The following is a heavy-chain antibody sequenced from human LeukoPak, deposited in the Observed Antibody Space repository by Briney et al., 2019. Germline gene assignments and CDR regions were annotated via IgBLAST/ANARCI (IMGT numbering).Heavy chain of an antibody. J-gene: IGHJ3*02. D-gene: IGHD3-22*01. CDR2: IYYSGST. V-gene: IGHV4-39*07. CDR1: GGSISSSSYY. Sequence: PSEILSLTCTVSGGSISSSSYYWGWIRQPPGKGLEWIGSIYYSGSTYYNPSLKSRVTISVDTSKNQFSLKLSSVTAADTAVYYCARAYDSSGYDAFDIWGQGTMVTVSS. CDR3: ARAYDSSGYDAFDI.